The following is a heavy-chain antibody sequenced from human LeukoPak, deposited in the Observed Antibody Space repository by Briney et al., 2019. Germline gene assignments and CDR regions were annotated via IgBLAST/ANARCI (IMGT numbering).Heavy chain of an antibody. J-gene: IGHJ4*02. CDR3: ARNSRSYYYDSSGYCFDY. CDR1: GDTFTTYY. CDR2: INPTGGST. Sequence: ASVKVSCKASGDTFTTYYLHWVRQAPGQGLEWMGIINPTGGSTTYAQKFQGRVTMTRDTSISTAYMELSRLRSDDTAVYYCARNSRSYYYDSSGYCFDYWGQGTLVTVSS. D-gene: IGHD3-22*01. V-gene: IGHV1-46*01.